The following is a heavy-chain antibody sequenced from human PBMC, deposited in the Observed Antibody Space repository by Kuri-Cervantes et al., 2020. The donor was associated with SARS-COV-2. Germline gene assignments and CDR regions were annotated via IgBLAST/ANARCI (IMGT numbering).Heavy chain of an antibody. V-gene: IGHV3-66*02. D-gene: IGHD1-26*01. CDR2: IYSGGST. Sequence: GESLKISCAASGFTVSSNYMSWVRQAPGKGLEWGSVIYSGGSTYYADSVKGRFTISRDNSKNTLYLQMNSLRAEDTAVYYCARDFSGTGDAFDIWGQGTMVTVSS. CDR3: ARDFSGTGDAFDI. J-gene: IGHJ3*02. CDR1: GFTVSSNY.